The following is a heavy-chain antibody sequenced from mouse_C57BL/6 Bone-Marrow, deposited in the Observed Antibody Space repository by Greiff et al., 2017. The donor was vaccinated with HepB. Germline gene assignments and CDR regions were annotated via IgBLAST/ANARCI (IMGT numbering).Heavy chain of an antibody. D-gene: IGHD2-5*01. CDR1: GYTFTSYW. V-gene: IGHV1-55*01. J-gene: IGHJ3*01. CDR2: IYPGSGST. Sequence: QVQLQQPGAELVKPGASVKMSCKASGYTFTSYWITWVKQRPGQGLEWIGDIYPGSGSTNYNEKFKSKATLTVDTSSSTAYMQLSSLTSEDSAVDYCARGAYYSNYGWFAYWGQGTLVTVSA. CDR3: ARGAYYSNYGWFAY.